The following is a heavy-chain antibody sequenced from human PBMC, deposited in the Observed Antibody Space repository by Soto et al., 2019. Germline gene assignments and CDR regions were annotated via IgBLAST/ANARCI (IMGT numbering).Heavy chain of an antibody. Sequence: SETLSLTCVVSNGSITSGGYCWGWIRQPPGKGLEWLGYLYESGSTVYNPPLSNRVTISGDRSTNQFSLKLTSVTAADTAVYYCAREVSSSKGFLEWPKAYYYYMDVWGKGTTVTVSS. CDR2: LYESGST. V-gene: IGHV4-30-2*01. CDR1: NGSITSGGYC. J-gene: IGHJ6*03. CDR3: AREVSSSKGFLEWPKAYYYYMDV. D-gene: IGHD3-3*01.